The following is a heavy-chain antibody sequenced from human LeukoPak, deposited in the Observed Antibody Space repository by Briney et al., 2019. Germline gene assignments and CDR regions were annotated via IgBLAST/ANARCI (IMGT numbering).Heavy chain of an antibody. J-gene: IGHJ4*02. CDR1: GFTFSSYA. CDR3: AKARGYSGYDEYYFDY. D-gene: IGHD5-12*01. Sequence: GRSLRLSCAASGFTFSSYAMHWVRQAPGKGLEWVAVISYDGSNKYYADSVKGRFTISRDNAKNSLYLQMNSLRAEDTALYYCAKARGYSGYDEYYFDYWGQGTLVTVSS. V-gene: IGHV3-30-3*01. CDR2: ISYDGSNK.